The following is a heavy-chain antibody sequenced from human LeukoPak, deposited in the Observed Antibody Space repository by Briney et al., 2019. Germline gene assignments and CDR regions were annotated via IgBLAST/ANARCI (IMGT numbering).Heavy chain of an antibody. D-gene: IGHD1-26*01. CDR1: AFTFSDHC. J-gene: IGHJ4*02. CDR2: ISSRGVTI. Sequence: GGSPRLSCAAAAFTFSDHCMSWIRQAPGKGLEWVSYISSRGVTIYYSDSVKGRFTISRDNAKNSLYLQMTSLRAEDTAVYYCARHRDIVGAKESPLDYWGQGTRVTVSS. V-gene: IGHV3-11*01. CDR3: ARHRDIVGAKESPLDY.